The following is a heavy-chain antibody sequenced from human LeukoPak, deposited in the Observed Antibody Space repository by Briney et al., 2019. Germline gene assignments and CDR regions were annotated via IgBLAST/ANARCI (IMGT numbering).Heavy chain of an antibody. CDR3: ARPTVGYFDY. V-gene: IGHV4-34*01. D-gene: IGHD4-23*01. J-gene: IGHJ4*02. CDR2: INHSGST. CDR1: GGSFSGYY. Sequence: PSETLSLTCAVYGGSFSGYYWSWIRQPPGKGLEWIGEINHSGSTNYNPSLKSRVTISVDTSKNQFSLKLGSVTAADTAVYYCARPTVGYFDYWGQGTLVTVSS.